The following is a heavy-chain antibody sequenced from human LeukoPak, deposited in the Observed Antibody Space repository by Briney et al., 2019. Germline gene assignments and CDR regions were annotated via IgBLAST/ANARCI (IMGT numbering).Heavy chain of an antibody. CDR3: AGDGMGIAAAGTVDY. J-gene: IGHJ4*02. CDR1: GFTFSSYG. D-gene: IGHD6-13*01. V-gene: IGHV3-33*01. Sequence: GGSLRLSCAASGFTFSSYGMHWVRQAPGKGLEWVAVIWYDGSNKYYADSVKGRFTISRDNSKNTLYLQMNSLRAEDTAVYYCAGDGMGIAAAGTVDYWGQGTLVTVSS. CDR2: IWYDGSNK.